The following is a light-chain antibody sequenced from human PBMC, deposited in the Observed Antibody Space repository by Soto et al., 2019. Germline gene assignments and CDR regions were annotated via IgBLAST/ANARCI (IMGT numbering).Light chain of an antibody. J-gene: IGKJ1*01. CDR1: HGISSY. V-gene: IGKV1-9*01. CDR3: QQLDNYPRT. Sequence: DNQFTQSPSFLSASVGDRVSITCRASHGISSYLAWYQQKPGKAPKLLIYVASTLQSGVPSRFSGSGSGTEFTLTISSLQPEDFATYYCQQLDNYPRTFGQGTKVDIK. CDR2: VAS.